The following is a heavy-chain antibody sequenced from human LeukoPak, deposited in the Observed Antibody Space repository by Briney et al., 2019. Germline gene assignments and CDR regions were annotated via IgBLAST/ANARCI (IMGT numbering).Heavy chain of an antibody. CDR2: IYYSGST. CDR3: ARDRKYYDFWSGTYYLDY. CDR1: GGSISSSSYY. V-gene: IGHV4-39*07. J-gene: IGHJ4*02. Sequence: SETLSLTCTVSGGSISSSSYYWGWIRQPPGKGLEWIGSIYYSGSTYYNPSLKSRVTISVDASKNQFSLKLSSVTAADTAVYYCARDRKYYDFWSGTYYLDYWGQGTLVTVSS. D-gene: IGHD3-3*01.